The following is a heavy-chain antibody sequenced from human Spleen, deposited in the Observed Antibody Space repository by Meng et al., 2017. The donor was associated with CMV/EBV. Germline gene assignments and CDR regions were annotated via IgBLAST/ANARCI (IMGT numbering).Heavy chain of an antibody. CDR3: ARVGGSYDFWSGYYLKEYYYYYYGMDV. CDR1: GFTFSSYS. Sequence: GGSLRLSCAASGFTFSSYSMNWVRQVPGKGLEWVSYISSSSSTIYYADSVKGRFTISRDNAKNSLYLQMNSPRAEDTAVYYCARVGGSYDFWSGYYLKEYYYYYYGMDVWGQGTTVTVSS. J-gene: IGHJ6*02. V-gene: IGHV3-48*04. D-gene: IGHD3-3*01. CDR2: ISSSSSTI.